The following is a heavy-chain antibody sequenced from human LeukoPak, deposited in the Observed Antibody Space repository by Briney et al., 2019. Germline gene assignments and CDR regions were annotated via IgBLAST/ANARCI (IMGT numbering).Heavy chain of an antibody. CDR3: ARDRFYGGAVAPIDY. J-gene: IGHJ4*02. CDR1: GGSISSYY. Sequence: PSETLSLTCSVSGGSISSYYWSWIRQPPGKGLEWIGYIYYSGRTNYNPSLKSRVTISVDTSKNQFSLKLSSVTAADTAVYYCARDRFYGGAVAPIDYWGQGTLVTVSS. CDR2: IYYSGRT. D-gene: IGHD4/OR15-4a*01. V-gene: IGHV4-59*12.